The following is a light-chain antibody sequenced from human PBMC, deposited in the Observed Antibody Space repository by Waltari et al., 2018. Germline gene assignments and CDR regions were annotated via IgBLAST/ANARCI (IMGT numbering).Light chain of an antibody. CDR1: SVDVANYNH. V-gene: IGLV2-23*02. J-gene: IGLJ1*01. CDR3: CSFASGTAFV. Sequence: QYALTQPASVSGSLGRSITISCTGTSVDVANYNHVSWYRQSPGKVPKLVIYEVNKRPSGVSNRFSGSKSGNTASLTISGLQPEDESDSYFCSFASGTAFVFGSGTTITVL. CDR2: EVN.